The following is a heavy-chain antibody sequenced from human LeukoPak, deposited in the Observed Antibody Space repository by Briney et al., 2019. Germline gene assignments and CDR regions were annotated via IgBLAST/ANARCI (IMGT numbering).Heavy chain of an antibody. CDR1: GDSISNYY. CDR2: IYTSGST. Sequence: SETLSLTCTVSGDSISNYYWTWIRQPAGKGLEWIGRIYTSGSTNYNPSLKSRVTISVGTSKNQFSLKLSSVTAADTAVYYCARDRISGYYDSSGYYRWGQGTLVTVSS. CDR3: ARDRISGYYDSSGYYR. D-gene: IGHD3-22*01. V-gene: IGHV4-4*07. J-gene: IGHJ4*02.